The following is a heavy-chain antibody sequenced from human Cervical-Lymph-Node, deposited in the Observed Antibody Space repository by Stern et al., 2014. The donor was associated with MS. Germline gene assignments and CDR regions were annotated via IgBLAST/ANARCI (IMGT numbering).Heavy chain of an antibody. Sequence: QVQLQESGPGLVKPSETLSLTCTVSAYSISSAYYWGWIRQPPGKGLEWIGTIYHSGSTYYTPSLTSRVTISVDTSKNQFSLKLSSVPAADTAVYYCATEVQQLVHGNWFDPWGQGTLVTVSS. CDR3: ATEVQQLVHGNWFDP. J-gene: IGHJ5*02. CDR1: AYSISSAYY. V-gene: IGHV4-38-2*02. CDR2: IYHSGST. D-gene: IGHD6-13*01.